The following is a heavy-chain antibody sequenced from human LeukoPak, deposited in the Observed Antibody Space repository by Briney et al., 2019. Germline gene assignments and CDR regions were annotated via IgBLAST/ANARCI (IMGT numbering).Heavy chain of an antibody. Sequence: GGSPRLSCAASGFTFSSYSMNWVRQAPGKGLEWVSYISSSSSTIYYADSVKGRFTISRDNAKNSLYLQMNSLRDEDTAVYYCARDPRGRRGWYVFDYWGQGTLVTVSS. CDR3: ARDPRGRRGWYVFDY. CDR2: ISSSSSTI. D-gene: IGHD6-19*01. V-gene: IGHV3-48*02. J-gene: IGHJ4*02. CDR1: GFTFSSYS.